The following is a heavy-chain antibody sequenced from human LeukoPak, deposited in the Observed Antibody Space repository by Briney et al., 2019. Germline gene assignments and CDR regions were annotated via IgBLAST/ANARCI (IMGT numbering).Heavy chain of an antibody. D-gene: IGHD2-8*01. V-gene: IGHV1-2*02. CDR2: INPNSGGA. Sequence: ASVKVSCKASGYTFTGYYMHWVRQAPGQGLEWMGWINPNSGGANYAQKFQGRVTMTRDTSTSTAYMELSRLRSDDTAVYYCASGYCTNGVCYTGAYWGQGTLVTVSS. CDR1: GYTFTGYY. CDR3: ASGYCTNGVCYTGAY. J-gene: IGHJ4*02.